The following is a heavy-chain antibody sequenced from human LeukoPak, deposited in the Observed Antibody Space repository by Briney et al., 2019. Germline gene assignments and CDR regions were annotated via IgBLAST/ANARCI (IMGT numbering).Heavy chain of an antibody. V-gene: IGHV4-59*01. CDR2: IYYGGST. CDR1: GGSISSYY. D-gene: IGHD3-10*01. J-gene: IGHJ4*02. Sequence: SETLSLTCTVSGGSISSYYWSWIRQPPGKGLEWIGYIYYGGSTNYNPSLKSRVTISVDTSKNQFSLKLSSVTAADTAVYYCARSYYKNGGFDYWGQGTLVTVSS. CDR3: ARSYYKNGGFDY.